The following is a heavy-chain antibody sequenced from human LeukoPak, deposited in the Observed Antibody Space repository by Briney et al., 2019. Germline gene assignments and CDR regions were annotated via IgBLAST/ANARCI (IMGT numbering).Heavy chain of an antibody. CDR3: ARVEVDCSGGSCYSYYYYYMDV. V-gene: IGHV4-34*01. CDR2: IHHTGHI. CDR1: GGPFSNYF. J-gene: IGHJ6*03. Sequence: SETLSLTCAVYGGPFSNYFWNWIRQPPGKGLEWIAEIHHTGHINYNPSLKSRVTISVDTSKNQFSLKLSSVTAADTAVYYCARVEVDCSGGSCYSYYYYYMDVWGKGTTVTVSS. D-gene: IGHD2-15*01.